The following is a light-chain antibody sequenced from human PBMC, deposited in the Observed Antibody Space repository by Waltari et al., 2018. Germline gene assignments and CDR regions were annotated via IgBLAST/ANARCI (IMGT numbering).Light chain of an antibody. CDR3: MQVQQTPLT. CDR1: QGISSY. V-gene: IGKV1-9*01. J-gene: IGKJ4*01. Sequence: TCRARQGISSYLAWYQQKPGKAPKLRIYAASTLQSGVPSRFSGSGSGTDFTLKISRVEAEDVGVYYCMQVQQTPLTFGGGTKVEIK. CDR2: AAS.